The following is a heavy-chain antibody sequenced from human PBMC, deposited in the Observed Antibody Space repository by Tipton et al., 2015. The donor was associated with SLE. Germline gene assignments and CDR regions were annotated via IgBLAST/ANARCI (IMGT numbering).Heavy chain of an antibody. CDR1: GASVSLGSYY. CDR3: ARARGYWFEAFDI. V-gene: IGHV4-61*02. D-gene: IGHD3-10*01. CDR2: VHSSGSA. J-gene: IGHJ3*02. Sequence: TLSLTCSVSGASVSLGSYYWSWVRQPAGKGLQWIGRVHSSGSASYNPSLKPRLTMSLDTSKNQFSLILSSVTATDTAVYFCARARGYWFEAFDIWGQGTMVTVSS.